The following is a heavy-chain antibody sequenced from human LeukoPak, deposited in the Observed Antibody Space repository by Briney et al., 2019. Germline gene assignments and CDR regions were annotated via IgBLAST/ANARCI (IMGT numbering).Heavy chain of an antibody. D-gene: IGHD3-22*01. CDR2: FDPEDGET. V-gene: IGHV1-24*01. CDR3: ATEGYYYDSSGYSPLKL. Sequence: ASVKVSCKVSGYTLTELSMHWVRQAPGKGLEWMGGFDPEDGETIYAQKFQGRVTMTEDTSTDTAYMELSSLRSEDTAVYYCATEGYYYDSSGYSPLKLWGQGTLVTVSS. CDR1: GYTLTELS. J-gene: IGHJ4*02.